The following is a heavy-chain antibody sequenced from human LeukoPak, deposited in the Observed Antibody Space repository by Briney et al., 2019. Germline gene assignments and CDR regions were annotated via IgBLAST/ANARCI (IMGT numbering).Heavy chain of an antibody. V-gene: IGHV3-21*01. CDR1: GFTFSSYS. J-gene: IGHJ6*03. D-gene: IGHD6-13*01. Sequence: GGSLRLSCAASGFTFSSYSMNWVRQAPGKGLEWVSSISSSSSYIYYADSVKGRFTISRDNAKNSLYLQMNSLRAEDTAVYYCARDREQLVRYYYYYYMDVWGKGTTVTVSS. CDR2: ISSSSSYI. CDR3: ARDREQLVRYYYYYYMDV.